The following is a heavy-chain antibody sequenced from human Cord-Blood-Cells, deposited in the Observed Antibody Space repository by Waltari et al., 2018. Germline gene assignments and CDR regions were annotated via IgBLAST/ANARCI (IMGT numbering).Heavy chain of an antibody. Sequence: EVQLVESGGGLVQPGGSLKLSCAASGFTFSGSAMHWVRQASGKGLRWVGGIRSKANSYATAYAASVKGRFTISRDDSKNTAYLQMNSLKTGDTAVYYCTSPSSSSDYWGQGTLVTVSS. CDR1: GFTFSGSA. V-gene: IGHV3-73*02. J-gene: IGHJ4*02. CDR3: TSPSSSSDY. D-gene: IGHD6-6*01. CDR2: IRSKANSYAT.